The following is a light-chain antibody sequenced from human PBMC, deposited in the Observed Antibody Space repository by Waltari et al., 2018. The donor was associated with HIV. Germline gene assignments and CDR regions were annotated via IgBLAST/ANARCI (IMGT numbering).Light chain of an antibody. Sequence: QSALTQPASVSGSPGQSITISCTGTSSDVGGYNYVSWYQQHPGNAPKLMIYEVTNRPSGGSNPFSGSRSGNTASLTISGLQAEDEADYYCNSYTISSTLGVFGGGTKLTVL. J-gene: IGLJ3*02. V-gene: IGLV2-14*01. CDR2: EVT. CDR3: NSYTISSTLGV. CDR1: SSDVGGYNY.